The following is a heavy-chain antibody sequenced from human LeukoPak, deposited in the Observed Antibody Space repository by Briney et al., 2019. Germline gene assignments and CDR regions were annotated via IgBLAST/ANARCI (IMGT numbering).Heavy chain of an antibody. D-gene: IGHD1-26*01. Sequence: GGSLRLSCAASGXTFSSYEVNWVRQAPGKGLEWVSYISSSGSTIYYADSVKGRFTISRDNARNSLYLQMNSLRAEDTAVYYCARVVGATIFDYWGQGTLVTVSS. J-gene: IGHJ4*02. CDR1: GXTFSSYE. CDR2: ISSSGSTI. V-gene: IGHV3-48*03. CDR3: ARVVGATIFDY.